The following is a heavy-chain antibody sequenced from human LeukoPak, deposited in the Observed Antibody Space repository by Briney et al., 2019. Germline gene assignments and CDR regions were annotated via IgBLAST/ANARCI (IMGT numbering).Heavy chain of an antibody. CDR1: GFTFSSYS. CDR2: ISSSSSYI. Sequence: GGSLRLSCAASGFTFSSYSMNWVRQAPGKGLEWVSSISSSSSYIYYADSVKGRFTISRDNAKNSLYLQMNSLRAEDTAVYYCARDRGGSGSYYDYWGQGTLVTVSS. D-gene: IGHD3-10*01. CDR3: ARDRGGSGSYYDY. V-gene: IGHV3-21*01. J-gene: IGHJ4*02.